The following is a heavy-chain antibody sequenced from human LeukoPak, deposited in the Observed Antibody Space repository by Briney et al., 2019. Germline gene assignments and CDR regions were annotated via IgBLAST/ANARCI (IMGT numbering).Heavy chain of an antibody. D-gene: IGHD4-17*01. J-gene: IGHJ4*02. Sequence: PGESLKISCKGSGYSFTNYWIAWVRQMPGKGLEWMGLINPRDSDTRYSPSFQGQVTISADKSISTAYLQWSSLKASDTAMYYCARAGYHDYGYWGQGTLVTVSS. CDR1: GYSFTNYW. CDR2: INPRDSDT. V-gene: IGHV5-51*01. CDR3: ARAGYHDYGY.